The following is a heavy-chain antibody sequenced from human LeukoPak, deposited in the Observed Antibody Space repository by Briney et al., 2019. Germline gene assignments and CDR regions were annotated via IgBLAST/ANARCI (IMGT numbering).Heavy chain of an antibody. Sequence: GGSLRLSCAASGFTFSNYGMSWVRQAPGKGLEWVSAISGSGGTTYYADSVKGRFTISRDDSKNTLYLQMNSLRAEDTAVYYCAKGPLPRITGTAPFDYWGQGTLVTVSS. CDR2: ISGSGGTT. CDR3: AKGPLPRITGTAPFDY. D-gene: IGHD1-7*01. CDR1: GFTFSNYG. V-gene: IGHV3-23*01. J-gene: IGHJ4*02.